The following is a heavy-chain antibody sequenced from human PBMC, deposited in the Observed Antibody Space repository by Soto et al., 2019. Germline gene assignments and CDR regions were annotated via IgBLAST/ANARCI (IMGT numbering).Heavy chain of an antibody. Sequence: EVQLLESGGGLVQPGGSLRLSCAASGFSFNSYAMTWVRQAPGEGLEWVSLISGSGGSSGGNTYYPDSVKGRFTISRDNSKNTGYLQMNSLTAEDTAVYYCATARSSWESYFDYWGQGTLVTVSS. CDR2: ISGSGGSSGGNT. CDR3: ATARSSWESYFDY. J-gene: IGHJ4*02. D-gene: IGHD6-13*01. CDR1: GFSFNSYA. V-gene: IGHV3-23*01.